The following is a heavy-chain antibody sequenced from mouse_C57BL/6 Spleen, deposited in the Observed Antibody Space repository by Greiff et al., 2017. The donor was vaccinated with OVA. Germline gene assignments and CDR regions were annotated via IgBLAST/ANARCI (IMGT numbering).Heavy chain of an antibody. J-gene: IGHJ2*01. CDR2: ISSGGDYI. CDR3: TREGSYYYGSSHYFDY. D-gene: IGHD1-1*01. CDR1: GFTFSSYA. V-gene: IGHV5-9-1*02. Sequence: DVQLVESGEGLVKPGGSLKLSCAASGFTFSSYAMSWVRQTPEKRLEWVAYISSGGDYIYYADPVKGRFTIARDNARNTLYLQMSSLKSEDTAMYYCTREGSYYYGSSHYFDYWGQGTTLTVSS.